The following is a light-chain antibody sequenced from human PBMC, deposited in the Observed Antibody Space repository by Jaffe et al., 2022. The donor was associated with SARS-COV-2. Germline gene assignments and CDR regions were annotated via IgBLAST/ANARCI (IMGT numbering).Light chain of an antibody. V-gene: IGKV3-20*01. Sequence: EIVLTQSPGTLSLSPGERATLSCRASQSVSGTYFAWYQQKPGQAPRLLVQGVSSRATGIPDRFSGSGSGTDFTLTISRLEPEDFAVYYCHQYCCSPLTFGGGTKVEIK. CDR2: GVS. J-gene: IGKJ4*01. CDR1: QSVSGTY. CDR3: HQYCCSPLT.